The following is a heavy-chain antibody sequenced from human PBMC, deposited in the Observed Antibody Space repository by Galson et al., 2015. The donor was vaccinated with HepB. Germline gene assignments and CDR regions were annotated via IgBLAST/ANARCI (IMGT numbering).Heavy chain of an antibody. V-gene: IGHV4-39*01. D-gene: IGHD3-22*01. J-gene: IGHJ3*02. CDR2: IYYSGST. Sequence: ETLSLTCTVSGGSISSSSYYWGWIRQPPGEGLEWIRSIYYSGSTYYNPSLKSRVTISVDTSKNQFSLRLSYVTAADTAVYYCARGSITMIVVGAFDIWGQGTMVTVSS. CDR3: ARGSITMIVVGAFDI. CDR1: GGSISSSSYY.